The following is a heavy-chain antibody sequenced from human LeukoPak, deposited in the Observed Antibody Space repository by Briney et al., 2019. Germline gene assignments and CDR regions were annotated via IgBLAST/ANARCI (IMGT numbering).Heavy chain of an antibody. V-gene: IGHV3-66*01. J-gene: IGHJ3*02. D-gene: IGHD6-13*01. CDR3: ARGGYSSSWSGAFDI. CDR1: GFTVSSNY. CDR2: IYSGGST. Sequence: PGGSLRLSCAASGFTVSSNYMSWVRQAPGKGPEWVSVIYSGGSTYYADSVKGRFTISRDNSKNTLYLQMNSLRAEDTAVYYCARGGYSSSWSGAFDIWGQGTMVTVSS.